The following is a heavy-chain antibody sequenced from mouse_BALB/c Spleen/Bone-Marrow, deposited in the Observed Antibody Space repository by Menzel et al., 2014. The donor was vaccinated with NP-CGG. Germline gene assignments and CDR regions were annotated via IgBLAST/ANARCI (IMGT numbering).Heavy chain of an antibody. D-gene: IGHD2-4*01. CDR2: FAPGSGNT. J-gene: IGHJ1*01. CDR1: GYTFTSYW. CDR3: ARARSTVITTWYFDV. Sequence: DLVKPGASVKLSRKASGYTFTSYWINWIKQRPGQGLEWIGRFAPGSGNTYYNEMFKGKATLTVDTSSSTAYIQLSSLSSEDSAVYFCARARSTVITTWYFDVWGAGTTVTVSS. V-gene: IGHV1S41*01.